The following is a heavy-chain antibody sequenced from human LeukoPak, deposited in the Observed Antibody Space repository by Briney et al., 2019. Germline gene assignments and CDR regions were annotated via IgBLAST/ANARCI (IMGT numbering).Heavy chain of an antibody. D-gene: IGHD7-27*01. V-gene: IGHV1-2*04. Sequence: ASVKVSCKASGYTFTGYYIHWVRQAPGQGLEWMGWVNPNSGGTKYVQKFQGCVTMTRDTSISTAYMELSRLRSDDTAVYYCARGSELTGDPQAFDIWGQGTMVTVSS. CDR2: VNPNSGGT. CDR1: GYTFTGYY. J-gene: IGHJ3*02. CDR3: ARGSELTGDPQAFDI.